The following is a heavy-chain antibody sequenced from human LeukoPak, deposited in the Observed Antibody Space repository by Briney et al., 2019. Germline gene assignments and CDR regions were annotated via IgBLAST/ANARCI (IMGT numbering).Heavy chain of an antibody. V-gene: IGHV4-39*01. Sequence: SETLSLTCSVSGGSISSSTYFWGWLRQPPGKGLEWIASIHYSGSTYSNPSLKSRVTISVDTSKNQFSLKLSSVTAADTAVYYCARGFRGSGVRGRGGGDPPNTPHVGNYYYMDVWGKGTTVTVSS. D-gene: IGHD3-10*01. CDR1: GGSISSSTYF. J-gene: IGHJ6*03. CDR2: IHYSGST. CDR3: ARGFRGSGVRGRGGGDPPNTPHVGNYYYMDV.